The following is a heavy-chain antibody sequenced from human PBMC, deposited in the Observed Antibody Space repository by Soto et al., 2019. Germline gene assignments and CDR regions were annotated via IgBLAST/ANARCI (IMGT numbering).Heavy chain of an antibody. V-gene: IGHV1-69*01. CDR2: SIPVFGTA. CDR1: GGTFRNYA. CDR3: AIPLPKQQLVRGAFDH. Sequence: QVQLVQSGAEVKKPGSSVKLSCTTSGGTFRNYAINWVRQAPGQGLERMGGSIPVFGTANYAQTFQGRFTITADESTSTADMELSSLRSEDTAVYYCAIPLPKQQLVRGAFDHWGQGTLVTVAS. D-gene: IGHD6-13*01. J-gene: IGHJ4*02.